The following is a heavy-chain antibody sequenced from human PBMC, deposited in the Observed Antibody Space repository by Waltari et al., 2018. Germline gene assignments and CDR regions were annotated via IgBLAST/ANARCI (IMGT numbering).Heavy chain of an antibody. D-gene: IGHD3-10*01. Sequence: QLQLQESGPGLVKPSETLSLTCTVSGGSISSSSYYCGWIRQPPGKGLEWIGSIYYSGSTYYNPSLKSRVTISVDTSKNQFSLKLSSVTAADTAVYYCARSYYYGSGRPRSFDYWGQGTLVTVSS. V-gene: IGHV4-39*01. J-gene: IGHJ4*02. CDR3: ARSYYYGSGRPRSFDY. CDR2: IYYSGST. CDR1: GGSISSSSYY.